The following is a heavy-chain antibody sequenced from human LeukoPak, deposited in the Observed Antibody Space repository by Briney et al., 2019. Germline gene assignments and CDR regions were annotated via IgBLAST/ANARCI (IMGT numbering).Heavy chain of an antibody. J-gene: IGHJ4*02. Sequence: GGSLRLSCAASGFTFNIYAMSWVRQAPGKGLEWVSLIYSGGNTYYADSVKGRFTISRDNSKNTLYLQMNSLRAEDTAVYYCARSTNYYFDYWGQGTLVTVSS. D-gene: IGHD1-7*01. CDR1: GFTFNIYA. CDR3: ARSTNYYFDY. CDR2: IYSGGNT. V-gene: IGHV3-53*01.